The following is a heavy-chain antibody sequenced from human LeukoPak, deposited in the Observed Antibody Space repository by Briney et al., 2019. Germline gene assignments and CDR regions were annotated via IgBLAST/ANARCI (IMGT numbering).Heavy chain of an antibody. CDR1: GGTFSSYA. D-gene: IGHD1-1*01. CDR2: IIPILGIA. V-gene: IGHV1-69*04. CDR3: AKTVPGPLYYYGVDV. J-gene: IGHJ6*02. Sequence: SVKVSCKASGGTFSSYAISWVRQAPGQGLEWMGRIIPILGIANYAQKFQGRVTITADKSTSTAYMELSSLRSEDTAVYYCAKTVPGPLYYYGVDVWGQGTTVTVSS.